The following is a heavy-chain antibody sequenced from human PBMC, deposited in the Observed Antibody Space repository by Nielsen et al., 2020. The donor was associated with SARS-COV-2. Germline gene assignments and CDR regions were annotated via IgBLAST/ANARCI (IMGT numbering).Heavy chain of an antibody. J-gene: IGHJ6*03. CDR1: GGSISSYY. CDR3: ARVNYDFWSGYNYYYYYYMDV. D-gene: IGHD3-3*01. Sequence: SETLSLTCTVSGGSISSYYWSWIRQPPGKGLEWIGYIYYSGSTNYNPSLKSRVTISVDTSKNQFSLKLSSVTAADTAVYYCARVNYDFWSGYNYYYYYYMDVWGKGTTVTVSS. CDR2: IYYSGST. V-gene: IGHV4-59*01.